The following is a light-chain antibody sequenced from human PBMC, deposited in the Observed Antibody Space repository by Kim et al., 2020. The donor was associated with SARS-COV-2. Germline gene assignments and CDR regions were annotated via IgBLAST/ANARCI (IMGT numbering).Light chain of an antibody. CDR3: QQANSFPLT. Sequence: ASVGDTVTIPCRASQSIGSWLAWYQQKPGKAPKLLIYIASTLQSGVPSRFRGSGSGTDFTLTISSLQPEDFATYYCQQANSFPLTFGGGTKVDIK. CDR2: IAS. V-gene: IGKV1-12*01. CDR1: QSIGSW. J-gene: IGKJ4*01.